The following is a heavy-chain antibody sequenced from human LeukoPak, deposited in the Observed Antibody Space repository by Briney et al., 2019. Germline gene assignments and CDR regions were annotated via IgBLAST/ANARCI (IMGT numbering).Heavy chain of an antibody. Sequence: GGSLRFSCVVSGFTFSSYGMHWVRQAPGKGLEWVAVTSYDGSNKYYPDSVKGRFTISRDNSKDTLYLHMNSLRAEDTAVYYCAKATGFSGNYYMDVWGKGTTVTVSS. V-gene: IGHV3-30*18. CDR3: AKATGFSGNYYMDV. D-gene: IGHD3-10*01. J-gene: IGHJ6*03. CDR2: TSYDGSNK. CDR1: GFTFSSYG.